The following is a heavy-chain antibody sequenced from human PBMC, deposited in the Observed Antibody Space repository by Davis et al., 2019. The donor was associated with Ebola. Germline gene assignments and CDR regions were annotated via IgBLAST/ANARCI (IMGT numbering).Heavy chain of an antibody. J-gene: IGHJ4*02. Sequence: GESLKISCAASGFTFSGSAMHWVRQASGKGLEWVGRIRSKANSYATAYAASVKGRFTISRDDSKNTAYLQINSLKTEDTAVYYCTCTIQMAPTDYWGQGTLVTVSS. D-gene: IGHD5-24*01. CDR3: TCTIQMAPTDY. CDR2: IRSKANSYAT. CDR1: GFTFSGSA. V-gene: IGHV3-73*01.